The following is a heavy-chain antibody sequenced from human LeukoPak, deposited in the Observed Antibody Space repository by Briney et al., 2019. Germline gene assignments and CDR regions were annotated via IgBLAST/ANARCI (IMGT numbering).Heavy chain of an antibody. Sequence: SETLSLTCIVSGGSISSSSYYWGWIRQPPGKGLEWIGSIYYSGSTYYNPSPKSRVTISVDTSKNQFSLKLSSVTAADTAVYYCAGDGYSYGYANAFDIWGQGTMVTVSS. CDR3: AGDGYSYGYANAFDI. CDR1: GGSISSSSYY. V-gene: IGHV4-39*07. D-gene: IGHD5-18*01. CDR2: IYYSGST. J-gene: IGHJ3*02.